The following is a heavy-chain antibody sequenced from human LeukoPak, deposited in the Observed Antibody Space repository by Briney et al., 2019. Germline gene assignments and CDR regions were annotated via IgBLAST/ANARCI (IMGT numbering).Heavy chain of an antibody. CDR2: ISSSGGST. J-gene: IGHJ4*02. CDR3: ARDQSPWWFFGDS. Sequence: GGSLRLSCAASGFTFSSYVMSWVRQAPGKGLEWVSAISSSGGSTYYADSVKGRFTISRDNSKNTLYLQMNSLRAEDTAVYYCARDQSPWWFFGDSWGQGTLVSVSS. D-gene: IGHD2-8*02. V-gene: IGHV3-23*01. CDR1: GFTFSSYV.